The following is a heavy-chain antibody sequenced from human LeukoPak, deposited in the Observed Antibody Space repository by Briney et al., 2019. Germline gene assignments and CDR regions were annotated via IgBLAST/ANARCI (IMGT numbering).Heavy chain of an antibody. CDR1: GFTFSSHG. CDR2: IWYDGSNK. CDR3: ARDREDAFDY. V-gene: IGHV3-33*01. D-gene: IGHD5-24*01. J-gene: IGHJ4*02. Sequence: GGSLRLSCAASGFTFSSHGMHWVRQAPGKGLEWVAVIWYDGSNKYYADSVKGRFTISRDNSKNALYLQMNSLRAEDTAVYYCARDREDAFDYWGQGTLVTVSS.